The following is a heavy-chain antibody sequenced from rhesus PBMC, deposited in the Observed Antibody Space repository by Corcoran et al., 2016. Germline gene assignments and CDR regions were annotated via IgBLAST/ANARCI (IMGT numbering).Heavy chain of an antibody. D-gene: IGHD4-23*01. CDR1: GFTFSSYD. CDR2: ISYTSKTI. Sequence: EVQLVESGGGLVQPGGSLRLSCAASGFTFSSYDMSWVRQAPGKGLEWVSYISYTSKTIYYADSVKGRFTISRDNAKNSLSLQMSSLRAEDTAVYYCTRNTVTFFDYWGQGVLVTVSS. CDR3: TRNTVTFFDY. V-gene: IGHV3-136*01. J-gene: IGHJ4*01.